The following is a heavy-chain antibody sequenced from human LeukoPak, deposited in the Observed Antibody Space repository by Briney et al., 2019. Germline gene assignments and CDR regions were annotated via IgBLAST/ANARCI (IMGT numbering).Heavy chain of an antibody. D-gene: IGHD6-19*01. Sequence: GGSLRLSCAASGFTFSDYYMSWIRQAPGKGPEWVSYIGGSSGYTNYAGSVKGRFTISRDNSKNTLYLQMNSLRAEDTAVYYCAREKQKYSSGWYCLDYWGQGTLVTVSS. CDR1: GFTFSDYY. CDR2: IGGSSGYT. V-gene: IGHV3-11*06. J-gene: IGHJ4*02. CDR3: AREKQKYSSGWYCLDY.